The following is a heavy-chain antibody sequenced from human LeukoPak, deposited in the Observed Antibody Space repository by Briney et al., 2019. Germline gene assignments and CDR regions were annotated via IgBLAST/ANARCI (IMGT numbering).Heavy chain of an antibody. J-gene: IGHJ4*02. D-gene: IGHD4-17*01. Sequence: GASVKVSCKASGYTFTSYYMHWVRQAPGQGLEWMGIINPSGGSTSYAQKFQGRVTMTRDTSTSTVYMELSSLRSEDTAVYYCARNVVSHDYGDYSRAANFDYWGQGTLVTVSS. CDR2: INPSGGST. CDR3: ARNVVSHDYGDYSRAANFDY. CDR1: GYTFTSYY. V-gene: IGHV1-46*01.